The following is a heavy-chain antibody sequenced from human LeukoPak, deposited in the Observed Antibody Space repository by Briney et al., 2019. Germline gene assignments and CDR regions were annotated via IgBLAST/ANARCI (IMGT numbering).Heavy chain of an antibody. Sequence: SVKVSCKASGGTFSSYAISWVRQAPGQGLEWMGRIIPILGIANYAQKFQGRVTITADKSTSTAYMELSSLRSEDTAVYYCARTPMIVVAQGLYYFDYWGQGTLVTVSS. D-gene: IGHD3-22*01. CDR3: ARTPMIVVAQGLYYFDY. CDR1: GGTFSSYA. V-gene: IGHV1-69*04. J-gene: IGHJ4*02. CDR2: IIPILGIA.